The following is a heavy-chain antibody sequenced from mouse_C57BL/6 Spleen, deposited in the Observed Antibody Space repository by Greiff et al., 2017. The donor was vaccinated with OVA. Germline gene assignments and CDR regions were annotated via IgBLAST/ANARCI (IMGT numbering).Heavy chain of an antibody. CDR2: IDPSDSYT. V-gene: IGHV1-59*01. CDR3: ARSALYGNYAGY. D-gene: IGHD2-1*01. CDR1: GYTFTSYW. J-gene: IGHJ2*01. Sequence: QVQLQQPGAELVRPGTSVKLSCKASGYTFTSYWMHWVKQRPGQGLEWIGVIDPSDSYTNYNQKFKGKATLTVDTSSSTAYMQLSSLTSEDSAVYYCARSALYGNYAGYWGQGTTLTVSS.